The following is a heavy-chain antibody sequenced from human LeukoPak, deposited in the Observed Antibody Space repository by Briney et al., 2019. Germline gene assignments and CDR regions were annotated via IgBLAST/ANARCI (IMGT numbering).Heavy chain of an antibody. CDR3: AKDGYSSGWSTFDN. D-gene: IGHD6-19*01. CDR1: GXTFSSYW. J-gene: IGHJ4*02. Sequence: GGSLRLSCAASGXTFSSYWVHWVRQAPGKGLVWVSFINSDGSSTRYADSVKGRFTISRDNAKNTLYLQMNSLRAEDTAIYYCAKDGYSSGWSTFDNWGQGTLVTVSS. CDR2: INSDGSST. V-gene: IGHV3-74*01.